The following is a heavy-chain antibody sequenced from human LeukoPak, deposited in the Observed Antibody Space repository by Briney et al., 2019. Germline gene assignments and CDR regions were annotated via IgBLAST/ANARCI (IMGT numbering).Heavy chain of an antibody. D-gene: IGHD2-8*01. CDR3: ARRGYCTNGVCPRRRKYNWFDP. CDR2: INHSGST. Sequence: SETLSLTCAVYGESFSGYYWSWIRQPPGKGLEWIGEINHSGSTNYNPSLKSRVTISVDTSKNQFSLKLSSVTAADTAVYYCARRGYCTNGVCPRRRKYNWFDPWGQGTLVTVSS. CDR1: GESFSGYY. J-gene: IGHJ5*02. V-gene: IGHV4-34*01.